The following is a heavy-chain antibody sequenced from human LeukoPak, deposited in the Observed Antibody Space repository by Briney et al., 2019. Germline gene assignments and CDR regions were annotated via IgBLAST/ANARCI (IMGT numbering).Heavy chain of an antibody. J-gene: IGHJ3*02. CDR1: GGSISSSSYY. Sequence: PSETLSLTCTVSGGSISSSSYYWGWIRQPPGKGLEWIGSIYYSGSTYYNPSLKSRVTISVDTSKNQFSLKLSSVTAADTAVYYCARGRVYSGSRAFDIWGQGTMVTVSS. V-gene: IGHV4-39*07. D-gene: IGHD5-12*01. CDR3: ARGRVYSGSRAFDI. CDR2: IYYSGST.